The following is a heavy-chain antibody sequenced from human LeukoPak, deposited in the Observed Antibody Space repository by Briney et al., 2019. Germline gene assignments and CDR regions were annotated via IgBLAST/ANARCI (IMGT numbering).Heavy chain of an antibody. Sequence: GGTLTLSCAASGFTFTTYAVSWVRQAPEKGLEGVSFSSGRRTYISYADLVKGRFTISRDNAKNSVYLQMNILRAEDTADYFCASENYGDYYGISEYDYFDNWGKGPLVPVSS. CDR1: GFTFTTYA. V-gene: IGHV3-21*01. CDR2: SSGRRTYI. D-gene: IGHD3-22*01. CDR3: ASENYGDYYGISEYDYFDN. J-gene: IGHJ4*02.